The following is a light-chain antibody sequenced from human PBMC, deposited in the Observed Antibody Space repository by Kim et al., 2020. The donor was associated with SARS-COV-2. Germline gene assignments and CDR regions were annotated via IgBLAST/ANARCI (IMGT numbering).Light chain of an antibody. Sequence: DIQMTQSPSSLSASVGDRVTITCRTSQSISSHLNWYHQKPGRAPKLLISAASTLQGGVPSRFSGSGSETDFTLTISSLQPEDFATYFCQQNYISPFTFGRGTKVDIK. CDR1: QSISSH. V-gene: IGKV1-39*01. J-gene: IGKJ3*01. CDR3: QQNYISPFT. CDR2: AAS.